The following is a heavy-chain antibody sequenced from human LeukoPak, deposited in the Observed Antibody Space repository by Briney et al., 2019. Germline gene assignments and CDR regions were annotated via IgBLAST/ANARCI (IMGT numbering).Heavy chain of an antibody. CDR3: AKLHNLNSDY. D-gene: IGHD1-14*01. CDR2: ISGSGGNT. Sequence: GGSLRLSCAASEFTFNSYWMNWVRQAPGKGLEWVSTISGSGGNTYYAGSVKDRFTISRDNSKNTLYLQMNSLRAEDTAVYYCAKLHNLNSDYWGQGTLVTVSS. V-gene: IGHV3-23*01. CDR1: EFTFNSYW. J-gene: IGHJ4*02.